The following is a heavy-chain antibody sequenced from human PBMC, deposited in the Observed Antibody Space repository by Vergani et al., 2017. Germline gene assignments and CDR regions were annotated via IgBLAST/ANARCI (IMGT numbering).Heavy chain of an antibody. CDR1: GASISSGYY. V-gene: IGHV4-38-2*02. CDR3: ARRFSGSLDY. Sequence: QVQLQESGPGLVKPSQTLSLTCTVSGASISSGYYWGWIRQPPGKGLEWIGSIYHSGSTYYNPSLKSRVTISVDTSKNQFSLKLSSVTAADTAVYYCARRFSGSLDYWGQGTLVTVSS. D-gene: IGHD1-26*01. CDR2: IYHSGST. J-gene: IGHJ4*02.